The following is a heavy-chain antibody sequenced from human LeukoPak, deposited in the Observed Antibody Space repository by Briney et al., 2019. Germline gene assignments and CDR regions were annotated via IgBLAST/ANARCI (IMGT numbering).Heavy chain of an antibody. CDR1: GFTFSSYA. J-gene: IGHJ4*02. CDR3: AKDGPTYYDSSGYYFSLPDF. D-gene: IGHD3-22*01. Sequence: GGSLRLSCAASGFTFSSYAMHWVRQAPGKGLEWVAVISYDGSNKYYADSVKGRFTISRDNSKNTLYLQMNSLRAEDTAVCYCAKDGPTYYDSSGYYFSLPDFWGQGTLVTVSS. CDR2: ISYDGSNK. V-gene: IGHV3-30-3*01.